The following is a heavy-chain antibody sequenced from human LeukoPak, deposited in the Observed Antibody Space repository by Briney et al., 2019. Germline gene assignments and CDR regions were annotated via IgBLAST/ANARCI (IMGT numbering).Heavy chain of an antibody. Sequence: ASVKVSCKASGYTFTSYGISWVRQAPGQGVEWMGWISAYNGNTNYAQKLQGRVTMNTDTSTSTAYMELRSLRSDDTAVYYCARYSSSSRNFDYWGQGTLVTVSS. V-gene: IGHV1-18*01. D-gene: IGHD6-6*01. J-gene: IGHJ4*02. CDR1: GYTFTSYG. CDR2: ISAYNGNT. CDR3: ARYSSSSRNFDY.